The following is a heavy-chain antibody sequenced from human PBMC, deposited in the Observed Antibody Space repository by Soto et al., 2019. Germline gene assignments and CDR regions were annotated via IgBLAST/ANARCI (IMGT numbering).Heavy chain of an antibody. J-gene: IGHJ4*02. CDR1: GFTFSSYS. Sequence: EVQLVESGGGLVQPGGSLRLSCAASGFTFSSYSMNWVRQAPGKGVEWVSYISSSSSTIYYADSVKGRFTISRDNAKNSLYLQMNSLRAEDTAVYYCVNYDSDDYWGQGTLVTVSS. CDR2: ISSSSSTI. CDR3: VNYDSDDY. V-gene: IGHV3-48*01. D-gene: IGHD3-22*01.